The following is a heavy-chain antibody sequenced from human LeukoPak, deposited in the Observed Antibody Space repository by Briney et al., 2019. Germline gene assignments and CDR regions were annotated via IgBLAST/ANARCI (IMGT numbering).Heavy chain of an antibody. CDR3: ARGESWAFDY. CDR2: IKQDGSEE. J-gene: IGHJ4*02. CDR1: GFTFSNAW. D-gene: IGHD1-26*01. V-gene: IGHV3-7*03. Sequence: GGSLRLSCAASGFTFSNAWMSWVRQAPGKGLEWVANIKQDGSEEYYVDSVKGRFTIYRDNAKKSLYLQMTSLRAEDTAVYYCARGESWAFDYWGQGTLVTVSS.